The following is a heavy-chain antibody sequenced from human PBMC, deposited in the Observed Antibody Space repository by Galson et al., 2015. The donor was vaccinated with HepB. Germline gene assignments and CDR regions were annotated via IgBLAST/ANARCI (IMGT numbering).Heavy chain of an antibody. CDR3: AKDWHYYDSSGYYNY. V-gene: IGHV3-30*18. CDR2: ISYDGSNK. J-gene: IGHJ4*02. CDR1: GFTFSSYG. D-gene: IGHD3-22*01. Sequence: SLRLSCAASGFTFSSYGMHWVRQAPGKGLEWVAVISYDGSNKYYADSVKGRLTISRDNSKNTLYLQMNSLRAEDTAVYYCAKDWHYYDSSGYYNYWGQGTLVTVSS.